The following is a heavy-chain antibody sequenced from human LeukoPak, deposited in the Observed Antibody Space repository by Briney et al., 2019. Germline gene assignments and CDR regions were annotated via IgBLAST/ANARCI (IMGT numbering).Heavy chain of an antibody. J-gene: IGHJ4*02. V-gene: IGHV4-59*01. CDR3: ARVGYSSGWYFHDY. Sequence: SETLSLTCAVYGGSFSGYYWSWIRQPPGEGLEWIGYIYYSGSTQYNPSLRSRVTISVDTSKNHFSLKLTSVTAADTAVYYCARVGYSSGWYFHDYWGQGTLATVSS. CDR2: IYYSGST. D-gene: IGHD6-19*01. CDR1: GGSFSGYY.